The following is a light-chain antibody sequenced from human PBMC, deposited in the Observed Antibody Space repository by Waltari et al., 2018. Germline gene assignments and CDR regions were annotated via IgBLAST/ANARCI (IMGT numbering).Light chain of an antibody. J-gene: IGKJ2*01. CDR2: QAS. CDR3: QQYSTSRYT. Sequence: DIQMTQSPSTLSASVGDRVTITCRASQTIHNWLAWYQQKPGKAPKLLIQQASNLESGVPSRFSGSVYGTEFTLTISSLEPDDFATYSCQQYSTSRYTFGQGTKLEIK. CDR1: QTIHNW. V-gene: IGKV1-5*03.